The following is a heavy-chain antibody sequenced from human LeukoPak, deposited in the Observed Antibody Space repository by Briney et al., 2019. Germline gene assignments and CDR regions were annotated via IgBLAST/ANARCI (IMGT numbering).Heavy chain of an antibody. CDR1: GFTFSSYA. J-gene: IGHJ4*02. D-gene: IGHD4-23*01. V-gene: IGHV3-23*01. Sequence: PGGSLRLSCAASGFTFSSYAMSWVRQAPGKGLEWVSAISGSGGSTHYADSVKGRFTISRDNSKNTLYLQMNSLRAEDTAVYYCARDYGGSSPFDYWGQGTLVTVSS. CDR2: ISGSGGST. CDR3: ARDYGGSSPFDY.